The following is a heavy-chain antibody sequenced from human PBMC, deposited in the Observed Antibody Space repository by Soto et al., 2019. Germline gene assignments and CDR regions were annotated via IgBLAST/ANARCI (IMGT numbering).Heavy chain of an antibody. CDR2: ISPKSGGT. CDR1: GYTFSDYY. Sequence: QVQLVQSGAEVQKPGASVKVSCKASGYTFSDYYVHWVRQAPGQGLEWMGWISPKSGGTNYAQKFQGRVTMTRDTSIFTAYMELSRLRSDVTAVYYCTRIAFYYNSSGYHDGFDIWGQGTLVTVSS. D-gene: IGHD3-22*01. J-gene: IGHJ3*02. V-gene: IGHV1-2*02. CDR3: TRIAFYYNSSGYHDGFDI.